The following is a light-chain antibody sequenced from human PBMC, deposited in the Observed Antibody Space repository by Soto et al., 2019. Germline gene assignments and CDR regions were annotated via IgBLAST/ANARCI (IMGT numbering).Light chain of an antibody. CDR2: GAS. V-gene: IGKV3-15*01. CDR3: QQYNNWPPL. J-gene: IGKJ3*01. Sequence: EIVMTQSPATLSVSPGERVTLSCRASQSVSNNLAWYQQKPGQAPRLLIYGASTRATGFPARFSGSGSGTEFTLTISSLQSEDFAVYYCQQYNNWPPLFGPGTKVDIK. CDR1: QSVSNN.